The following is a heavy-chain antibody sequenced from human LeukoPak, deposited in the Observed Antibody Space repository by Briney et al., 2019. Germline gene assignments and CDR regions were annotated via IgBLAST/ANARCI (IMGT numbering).Heavy chain of an antibody. V-gene: IGHV3-7*03. D-gene: IGHD5-12*01. CDR3: ARSYSGYDPNWFDP. J-gene: IGHJ5*02. CDR1: GFTFSSYA. Sequence: GGSLRLSCAASGFTFSSYALSWVRQVPGKGLEWVANIKQDGSEKYYVDSVKGRFTISRDNAKNSLYLQMNSLRAEDTAVYYCARSYSGYDPNWFDPWGQGTLVTVSS. CDR2: IKQDGSEK.